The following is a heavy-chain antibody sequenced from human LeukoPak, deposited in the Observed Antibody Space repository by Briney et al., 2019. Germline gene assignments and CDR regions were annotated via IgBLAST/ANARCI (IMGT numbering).Heavy chain of an antibody. CDR3: ARDLEVLGSSSHLTD. CDR1: GGTFSSYA. V-gene: IGHV1-69*05. J-gene: IGHJ4*02. CDR2: IIPIFGTA. Sequence: SVKVSCKASGGTFSSYAISWVRQAPGQGLEWMGRIIPIFGTANYAQKFQGRVTITTDESTSTAYMELRSLRSDDTAVYYCARDLEVLGSSSHLTDWGQGTLVTVSS. D-gene: IGHD6-13*01.